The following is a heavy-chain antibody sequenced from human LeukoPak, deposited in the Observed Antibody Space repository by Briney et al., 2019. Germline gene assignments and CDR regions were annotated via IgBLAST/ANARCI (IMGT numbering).Heavy chain of an antibody. CDR3: ARDLQEGSPAFDI. CDR2: ISSGGSTI. J-gene: IGHJ3*02. V-gene: IGHV3-48*03. Sequence: GGSLRLSCAASGLTFSNYEINWVRQAPGKGLEWVSYISSGGSTICYADSVKGRFTISRDNAKNSMYLQMNSLRAEDTAVYYCARDLQEGSPAFDIWGQGTMVTVSS. CDR1: GLTFSNYE.